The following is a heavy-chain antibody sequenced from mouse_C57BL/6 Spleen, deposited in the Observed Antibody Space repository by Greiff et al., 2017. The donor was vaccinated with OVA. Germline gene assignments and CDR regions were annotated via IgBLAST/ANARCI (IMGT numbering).Heavy chain of an antibody. CDR1: GYTFTSYW. Sequence: QVQLQQPGAELVKPGASVKLSCKASGYTFTSYWMQWVKQRPGQGLEWIGEIDPSDSYTNYNQKFKGKATLTVDTSSSTAYMQRSSLTSEDSAVYYCARTSNDGAYWGQGTLVTVSA. D-gene: IGHD2-12*01. J-gene: IGHJ3*01. CDR2: IDPSDSYT. V-gene: IGHV1-50*01. CDR3: ARTSNDGAY.